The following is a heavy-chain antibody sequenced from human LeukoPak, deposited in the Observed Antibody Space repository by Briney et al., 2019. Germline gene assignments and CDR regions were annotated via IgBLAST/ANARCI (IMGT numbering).Heavy chain of an antibody. CDR3: AKDQEEGGAFDI. J-gene: IGHJ3*02. D-gene: IGHD3-16*01. V-gene: IGHV3-23*01. Sequence: GGSLRLSCAASGFTFSSYAMSWVRQAPGKGLEWVSAISGSGGSTYYADSVKGRFTISRDNSKNTLYLQMDSLRAEDTAVYYCAKDQEEGGAFDIWGQGTMVTVSS. CDR1: GFTFSSYA. CDR2: ISGSGGST.